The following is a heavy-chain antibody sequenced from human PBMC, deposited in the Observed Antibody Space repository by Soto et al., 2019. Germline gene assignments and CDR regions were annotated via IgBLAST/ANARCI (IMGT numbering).Heavy chain of an antibody. CDR3: AKDTVGGYSFWSGYYSDGLDV. Sequence: EVKLLESGGGLAQPGGSLRLSCVASGFTFDSYAISWVRQAPGERLQWIAAIRGSADGTDYAHSVRGRFTIPRDNAKKTVHLQMDSLRVEDTAVYFCAKDTVGGYSFWSGYYSDGLDVWGQGTLVSVS. CDR2: IRGSADGT. D-gene: IGHD3-3*01. J-gene: IGHJ3*01. V-gene: IGHV3-23*01. CDR1: GFTFDSYA.